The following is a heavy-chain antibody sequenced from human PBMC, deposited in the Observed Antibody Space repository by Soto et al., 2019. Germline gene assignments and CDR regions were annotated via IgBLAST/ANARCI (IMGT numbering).Heavy chain of an antibody. D-gene: IGHD2-21*02. CDR2: MYNTGST. V-gene: IGHV4-59*01. CDR1: GGTISRYY. CDR3: ARDLWGYCGTDCYPLDV. J-gene: IGHJ6*02. Sequence: PSETLSLTCTVSGGTISRYYWSWIRQPPGKGLEWIGYMYNTGSTVYNPSFKSRVNISVDTSKNQFSLKLNSVTAADTAVYYCARDLWGYCGTDCYPLDVWGQGTTVTVS.